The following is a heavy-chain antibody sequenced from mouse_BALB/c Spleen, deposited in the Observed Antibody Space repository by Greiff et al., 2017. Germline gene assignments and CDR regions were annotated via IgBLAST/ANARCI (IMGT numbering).Heavy chain of an antibody. CDR2: IDPANGNT. J-gene: IGHJ4*01. CDR1: GFNIKDTY. CDR3: ARGYAMDY. Sequence: DVKLQESGAELVKPGASVKLSCTASGFNIKDTYMHWVKQRPEQGLEWIGRIDPANGNTKYDPKFQGKATITADTSSNTAYLQLSSLTSEDTAVYYCARGYAMDYWGQGTSVTVSA. V-gene: IGHV14-3*02.